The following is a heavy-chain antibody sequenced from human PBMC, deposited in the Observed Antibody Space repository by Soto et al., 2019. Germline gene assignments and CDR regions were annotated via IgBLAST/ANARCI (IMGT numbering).Heavy chain of an antibody. V-gene: IGHV1-3*01. D-gene: IGHD6-13*01. CDR3: ATSTIDTSTWKQYFYGMDV. J-gene: IGHJ6*02. CDR1: EDTFTRYV. CDR2: INAGNGNT. Sequence: QVQLVQSGAEVKKPGASVKVSCKASEDTFTRYVIHWVRKAPGQRLEWMGWINAGNGNTKYSQNFQGRVTITRDASASTAYRELSSRRSQDTAVYYCATSTIDTSTWKQYFYGMDVWGQGSTVTVSS.